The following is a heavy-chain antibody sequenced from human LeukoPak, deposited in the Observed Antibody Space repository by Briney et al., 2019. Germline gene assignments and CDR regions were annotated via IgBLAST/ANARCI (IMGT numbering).Heavy chain of an antibody. D-gene: IGHD5/OR15-5a*01. V-gene: IGHV3-21*01. J-gene: IGHJ4*02. CDR2: ISSSSSYI. CDR1: GFTFSTYR. CDR3: ARVSSSYFDY. Sequence: GGSLRLSCAASGFTFSTYRMNWVRQAPGKGLEWVSSISSSSSYIYYADSVKARFTISRDNAENSLYLQMNSLSAEDTAVYYCARVSSSYFDYWGQGTLVTVSS.